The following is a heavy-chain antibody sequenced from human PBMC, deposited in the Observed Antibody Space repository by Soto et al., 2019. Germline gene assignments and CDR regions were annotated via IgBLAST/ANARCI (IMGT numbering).Heavy chain of an antibody. CDR2: VVPMVVRT. CDR3: ALDSGSDVFDI. V-gene: IGHV1-69*02. J-gene: IGHJ3*02. Sequence: QVQLVQSGAEVKKTGSSVKVSCKASGGSFSSYTISWVRQAPGQCLEWMGMVVPMVVRTIYAQKVQGRVAISADKSTTTAYMDLSNLASADTAMYYCALDSGSDVFDIWGQGTLVTVSS. CDR1: GGSFSSYT. D-gene: IGHD3-10*01.